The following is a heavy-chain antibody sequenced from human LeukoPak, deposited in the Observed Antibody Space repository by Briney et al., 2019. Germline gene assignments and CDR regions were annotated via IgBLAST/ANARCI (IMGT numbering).Heavy chain of an antibody. CDR3: TTYAGATAY. Sequence: GGSLRLSCAASGFTFSNARMNWVRQAPGKGLEWVGRIKTKTDDGATDYSAPVKARFTISRDDSKTTLYLQMNGLKTEDTAIYYCTTYAGATAYWGQGTLVTVSS. CDR1: GFTFSNAR. V-gene: IGHV3-15*01. D-gene: IGHD1-26*01. CDR2: IKTKTDDGAT. J-gene: IGHJ4*02.